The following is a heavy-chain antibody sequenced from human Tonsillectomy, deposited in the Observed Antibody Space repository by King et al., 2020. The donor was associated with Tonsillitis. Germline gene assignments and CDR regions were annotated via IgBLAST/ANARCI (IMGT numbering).Heavy chain of an antibody. Sequence: QLVQSGAEVKKPGSSVKVSCKASGGTFSSYAISWVRQAPGQGLEWMGGIIHIFGTANYAQKFQGRVTITADESTRTAYMELSSLRSEDTAVYYCASLGVATIGVGDYWGQGTLVTVSS. J-gene: IGHJ4*02. V-gene: IGHV1-69*01. D-gene: IGHD5-12*01. CDR3: ASLGVATIGVGDY. CDR2: IIHIFGTA. CDR1: GGTFSSYA.